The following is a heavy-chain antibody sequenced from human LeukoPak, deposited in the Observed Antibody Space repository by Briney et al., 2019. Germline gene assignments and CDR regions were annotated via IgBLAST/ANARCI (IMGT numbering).Heavy chain of an antibody. J-gene: IGHJ4*02. V-gene: IGHV3-74*01. D-gene: IGHD5-24*01. Sequence: PGGSLRLSCATSGFTLSLAWMHWVRHARGKGREWVSRIKYDGSYTNYADSVKGRFTISRDNARNTLSLHMISLRAEDTAVYFCVRDGDAYNFDFWGQGVLVTVSS. CDR3: VRDGDAYNFDF. CDR1: GFTLSLAW. CDR2: IKYDGSYT.